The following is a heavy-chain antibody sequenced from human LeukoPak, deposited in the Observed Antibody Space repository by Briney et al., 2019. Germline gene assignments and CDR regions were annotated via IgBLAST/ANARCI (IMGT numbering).Heavy chain of an antibody. CDR3: AKHCSGGSCYPPYFEY. J-gene: IGHJ4*02. CDR2: ISAGGGST. V-gene: IGHV3-23*01. D-gene: IGHD2-15*01. Sequence: PGGSLRLSCAASGLTFSDYSMTWVRQAPGKGLFWVSGISAGGGSTYYADSVKGRFTISRDNSNNTLYMQMNSLRAEDTAVYYCAKHCSGGSCYPPYFEYWGQGTLVTVSS. CDR1: GLTFSDYS.